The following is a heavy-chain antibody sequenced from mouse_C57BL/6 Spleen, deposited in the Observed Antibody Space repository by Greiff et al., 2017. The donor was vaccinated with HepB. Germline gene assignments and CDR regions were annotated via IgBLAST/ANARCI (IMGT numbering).Heavy chain of an antibody. CDR3: TTGVQGDY. J-gene: IGHJ2*01. CDR1: GFNIKDYY. CDR2: IDPEDGDT. Sequence: DVQLVESGAELVRPGASVKLSCTASGFNIKDYYMHWVKQRPEQGLEWIGRIDPEDGDTEYAPKFQGKATMTADTPSNTAYLQLSSLTSEDTAVYYCTTGVQGDYWGQGTTLTVSS. V-gene: IGHV14-1*01.